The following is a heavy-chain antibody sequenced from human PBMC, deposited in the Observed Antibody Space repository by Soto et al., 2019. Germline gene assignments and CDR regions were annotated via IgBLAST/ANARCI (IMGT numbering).Heavy chain of an antibody. J-gene: IGHJ6*02. D-gene: IGHD2-21*02. Sequence: GGSLRLSCEVSGFSFSTYSMHWVRQAPGKGLEWVSSIGRRSDIYYADSVKGRFTISRDNAKNSVSLQMNSLRDEDTAVYYCAREETAWPLAYGLDVWGQGTMVTVSS. CDR2: IGRRSDI. CDR1: GFSFSTYS. V-gene: IGHV3-21*01. CDR3: AREETAWPLAYGLDV.